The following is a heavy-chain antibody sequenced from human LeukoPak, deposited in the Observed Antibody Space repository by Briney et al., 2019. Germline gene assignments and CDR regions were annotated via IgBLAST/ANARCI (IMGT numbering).Heavy chain of an antibody. Sequence: GGSLRLSCAASGFTFSSYAMSWVRQAPGKGLEWVSAISGSGGSTYYADSVKGRFTISRDNSKNTLYLQMNNLRAEDTAVYSCAKASGMAVAGKKPQYYFDYWGQGTLVTVSS. J-gene: IGHJ4*02. CDR3: AKASGMAVAGKKPQYYFDY. V-gene: IGHV3-23*01. CDR2: ISGSGGST. CDR1: GFTFSSYA. D-gene: IGHD6-19*01.